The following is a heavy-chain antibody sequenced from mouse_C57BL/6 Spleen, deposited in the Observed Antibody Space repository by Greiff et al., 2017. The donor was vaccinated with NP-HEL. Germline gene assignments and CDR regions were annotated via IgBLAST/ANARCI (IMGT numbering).Heavy chain of an antibody. J-gene: IGHJ4*01. CDR1: GYTFTSYW. CDR2: IDPSDSYT. Sequence: QLQQPGAELVMPGASVKLSCKASGYTFTSYWMHWVKQRPGQGLEWIGEIDPSDSYTNYNQKFKGKSTLTVDKSSSTAYMQLSSLTSEDSAVYYCARGSNYVGDAMDYWGQGTSVTVSS. D-gene: IGHD2-5*01. CDR3: ARGSNYVGDAMDY. V-gene: IGHV1-69*01.